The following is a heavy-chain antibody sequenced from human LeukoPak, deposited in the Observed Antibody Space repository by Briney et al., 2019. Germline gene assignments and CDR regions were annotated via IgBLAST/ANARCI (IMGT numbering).Heavy chain of an antibody. Sequence: GASVKLSCKASGYTFTSYYMHWVRQALGQGLEWMGIINPTGGSTFYAQKFQGGVTMTRDTSTTTVYMELSSLRFEDTAVYYCARSGGELSPFNSWGQGTLVTVSS. J-gene: IGHJ4*02. CDR1: GYTFTSYY. V-gene: IGHV1-46*01. CDR3: ARSGGELSPFNS. D-gene: IGHD1-26*01. CDR2: INPTGGST.